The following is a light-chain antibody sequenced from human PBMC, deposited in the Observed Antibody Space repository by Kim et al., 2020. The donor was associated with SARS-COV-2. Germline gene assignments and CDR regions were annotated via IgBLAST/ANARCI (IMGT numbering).Light chain of an antibody. V-gene: IGLV3-1*01. CDR2: EDN. CDR3: QAWDSRTDVI. CDR1: NLGDKY. Sequence: SYELTQPPSVSVSPGQTASITCSGDNLGDKYVSWYQQKTGQSPVLVIYEDNKRPSGIPERFSGSNSGNTAALTISGTQAMDEADYYCQAWDSRTDVIFGG. J-gene: IGLJ2*01.